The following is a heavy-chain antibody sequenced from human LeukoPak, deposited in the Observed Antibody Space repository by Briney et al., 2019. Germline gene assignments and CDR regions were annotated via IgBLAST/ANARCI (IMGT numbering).Heavy chain of an antibody. CDR1: GFSFSTYW. D-gene: IGHD3-9*01. Sequence: GGSLRLSCAASGFSFSTYWMTWARQAPGKGLEWVANIKEDGSEQYYVDSVKGRFTISRDNARNSLYLQMNSLRAEDTALYYCVRGSGWVDYWGQGTLVTVSS. J-gene: IGHJ4*02. V-gene: IGHV3-7*05. CDR2: IKEDGSEQ. CDR3: VRGSGWVDY.